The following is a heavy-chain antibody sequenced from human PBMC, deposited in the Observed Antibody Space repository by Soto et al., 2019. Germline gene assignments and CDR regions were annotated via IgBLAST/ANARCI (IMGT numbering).Heavy chain of an antibody. CDR1: GGSFSGYY. J-gene: IGHJ4*02. CDR3: ASSVAGYFDY. V-gene: IGHV4-34*01. D-gene: IGHD2-15*01. Sequence: SETLSLTCAVYGGSFSGYYWSWIRQPPGKGLEWIGEISHSGSTNYNPSLKSRVTISVDTSKNQFSLKLSSVTAADTAVYYCASSVAGYFDYWGQGTLVTVSS. CDR2: ISHSGST.